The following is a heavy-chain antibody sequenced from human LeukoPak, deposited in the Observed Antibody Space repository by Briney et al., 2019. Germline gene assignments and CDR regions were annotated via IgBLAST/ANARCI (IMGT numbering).Heavy chain of an antibody. CDR2: ISYAGSNK. Sequence: GGSLRLSCAASGFSFSSCGMHWVRQAPGKGLEWVAVISYAGSNKYYADSVKGRFTISRDNSKNTLYLQMNSLRAEDTAVYYCARDQLELSLKGCYFDYWGQGTLVTVSS. J-gene: IGHJ4*02. V-gene: IGHV3-30*03. CDR3: ARDQLELSLKGCYFDY. D-gene: IGHD1-7*01. CDR1: GFSFSSCG.